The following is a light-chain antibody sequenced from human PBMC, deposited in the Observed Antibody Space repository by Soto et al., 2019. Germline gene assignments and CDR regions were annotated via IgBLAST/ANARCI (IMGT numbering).Light chain of an antibody. CDR3: QQYDSYWT. CDR2: DVS. CDR1: QNIRNW. J-gene: IGKJ1*01. V-gene: IGKV1-5*01. Sequence: DIQMTQSPATLSASIGDRVTITCRASQNIRNWLAWYQQKPGKAPKLLIYDVSSLESVVPPRFSGSGSGTDFTLTISGLQPDDFATYYCQQYDSYWTFGHGTKVDIK.